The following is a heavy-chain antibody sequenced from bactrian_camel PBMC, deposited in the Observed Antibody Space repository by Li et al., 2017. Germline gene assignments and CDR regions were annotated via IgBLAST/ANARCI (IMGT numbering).Heavy chain of an antibody. V-gene: IGHV3S40*01. CDR1: GLTDMSTH. CDR2: ISTRGDRT. Sequence: VQLVESGGGSVQAGGSLTLSCTVHGLTDMSTHLAWFRQDGEERWGVAAISTRGDRTYYAESVKGRFTISENIAENTLYLQMDNLRPEDTAIYYCARARNPGSWCAWADLDADYAGQGTQVTVS. J-gene: IGHJ4*01. D-gene: IGHD6*01.